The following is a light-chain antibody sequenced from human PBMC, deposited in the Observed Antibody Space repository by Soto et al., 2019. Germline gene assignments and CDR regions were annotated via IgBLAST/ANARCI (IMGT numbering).Light chain of an antibody. Sequence: DIQVTQSPSSLSSTVGDRVTISCRASESIRNYLNWYQQKPGKVPKLLISAASRLQSGVPSRFSGSGSETDFTRTIRNLHPEDFAPYSCQKSYNTPYAFGPGTTVDLK. V-gene: IGKV1-39*01. CDR1: ESIRNY. CDR3: QKSYNTPYA. CDR2: AAS. J-gene: IGKJ2*01.